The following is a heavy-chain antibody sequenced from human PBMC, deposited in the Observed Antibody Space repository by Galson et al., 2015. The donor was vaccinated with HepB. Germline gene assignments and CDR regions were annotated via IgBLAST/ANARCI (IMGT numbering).Heavy chain of an antibody. CDR2: IRSKANSYAT. D-gene: IGHD3-10*01. CDR3: TMLWFGNPY. CDR1: GFTFSGSA. V-gene: IGHV3-73*01. J-gene: IGHJ4*02. Sequence: SLRLSCAASGFTFSGSAMHWVRQASGKGLEWVGRIRSKANSYATAYAASVKGRFTISRDDSKNTAYLQMNSLKTEDTAVYYCTMLWFGNPYWGQGTLVTVSS.